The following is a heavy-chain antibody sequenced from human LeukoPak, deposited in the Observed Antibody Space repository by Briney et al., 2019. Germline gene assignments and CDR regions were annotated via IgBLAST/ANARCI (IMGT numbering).Heavy chain of an antibody. CDR2: IRTKAKNFAT. D-gene: IGHD3-3*02. V-gene: IGHV3-73*01. Sequence: PGGSLRLSCAASGFIFSDSALHWVRQASGKGLEWVGRIRTKAKNFATAYAASVRGRFSISRDDSKDTAYLQLNSLKIEDTAVYYCAPELASWGRGTLVTVSS. CDR1: GFIFSDSA. J-gene: IGHJ5*02. CDR3: APELAS.